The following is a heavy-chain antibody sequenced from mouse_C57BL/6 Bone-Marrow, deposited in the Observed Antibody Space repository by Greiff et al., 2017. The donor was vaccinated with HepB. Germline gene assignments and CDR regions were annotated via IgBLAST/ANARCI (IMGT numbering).Heavy chain of an antibody. CDR2: ISDGGSYT. V-gene: IGHV5-4*01. Sequence: EVQLVESGGGLVKPGGSLKLSCAASGFTFSSYAMSWVRQTPETRLEWVATISDGGSYTYYPDNVKGRFTISRDNAKNNLYLQMSHLKSEDTAMYYCARDHRVDWYFDVWGTGTTVTVSS. J-gene: IGHJ1*03. CDR3: ARDHRVDWYFDV. CDR1: GFTFSSYA.